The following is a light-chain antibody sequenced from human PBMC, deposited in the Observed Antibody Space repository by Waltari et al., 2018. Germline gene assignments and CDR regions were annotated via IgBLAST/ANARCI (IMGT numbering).Light chain of an antibody. Sequence: ENVLTQSPATLSLSPGEAATLSCRARPNGGNSLAWYQHNPGQAPRLLIYDAANRASGIPARFSGSGSGTDFTLTISSLEPDDFAVYYCQQRSNWHTFGQGTRLEIK. CDR2: DAA. CDR3: QQRSNWHT. J-gene: IGKJ2*01. V-gene: IGKV3-11*01. CDR1: PNGGNS.